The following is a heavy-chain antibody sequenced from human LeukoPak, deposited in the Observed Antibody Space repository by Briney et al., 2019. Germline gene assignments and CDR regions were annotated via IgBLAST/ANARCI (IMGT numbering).Heavy chain of an antibody. CDR3: ARGSYSYGVGIRAFDI. Sequence: PSQTLSLTCTVSGGSISSGSYYWSWIRQPAGKGLEWIGRIYTSGSTNYNPSLKSRVTISVDTSKNQFSLKLSSVTAADTAVYYCARGSYSYGVGIRAFDIWGQGTMVTVSS. D-gene: IGHD5-18*01. V-gene: IGHV4-61*02. J-gene: IGHJ3*02. CDR1: GGSISSGSYY. CDR2: IYTSGST.